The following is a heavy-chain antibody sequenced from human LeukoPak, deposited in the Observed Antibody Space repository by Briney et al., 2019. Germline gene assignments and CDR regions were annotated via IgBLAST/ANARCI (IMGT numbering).Heavy chain of an antibody. V-gene: IGHV4-34*01. CDR3: ARGFIRFGELLYWNWFDP. J-gene: IGHJ5*02. CDR1: SGSFSGYY. CDR2: INHSGST. D-gene: IGHD3-10*01. Sequence: SETLSLTCAVYSGSFSGYYWSWIRQPPGKGLEWIGEINHSGSTNYNPSPKSRVTISVDTSKNQFSLKLSSVTAADTAVYYCARGFIRFGELLYWNWFDPWGQGTLVTVSS.